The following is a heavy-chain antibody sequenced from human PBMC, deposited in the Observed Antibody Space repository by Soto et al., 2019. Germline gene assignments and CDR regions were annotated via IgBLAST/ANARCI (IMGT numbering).Heavy chain of an antibody. CDR1: GYRFTHYG. D-gene: IGHD2-2*01. Sequence: QVQLVQSGAEVKKPGASVKVSCKASGYRFTHYGISWVRQAPGQGLEWTRRISAYSGDTNYAQKFQGRVSMATDTSTSTAYMELRSLRSDDTAVYYCARAGFLVLPAATAGTFDIWGQGTMVTVSS. J-gene: IGHJ3*02. V-gene: IGHV1-18*01. CDR2: ISAYSGDT. CDR3: ARAGFLVLPAATAGTFDI.